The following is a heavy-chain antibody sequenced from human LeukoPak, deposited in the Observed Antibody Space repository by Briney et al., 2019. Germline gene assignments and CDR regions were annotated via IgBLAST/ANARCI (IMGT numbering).Heavy chain of an antibody. D-gene: IGHD1-26*01. CDR2: IIPIFGTA. CDR3: ARGPLGIVGATIADY. Sequence: SVKVSCKASGYTFTGYYMHWVRQAPGQGLEWMGGIIPIFGTANYARKFQGRVTITADKSTSTAYMELSSLRSEDTAVYYCARGPLGIVGATIADYWGQGTLVTVSS. J-gene: IGHJ4*02. CDR1: GYTFTGYY. V-gene: IGHV1-69*06.